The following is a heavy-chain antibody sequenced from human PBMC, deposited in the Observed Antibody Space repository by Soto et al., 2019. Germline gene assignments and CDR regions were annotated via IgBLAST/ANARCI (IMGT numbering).Heavy chain of an antibody. CDR2: ISSDGSSY. V-gene: IGHV3-30*18. D-gene: IGHD1-26*01. CDR3: AKDRGLAESGTWSHYYYGMDV. J-gene: IGHJ6*02. Sequence: QVQLLESGGGVVQPGRSLRLSCVASGFTLTNNGMHWVRQAPGQGLEWVAVISSDGSSYYYGDSVRGRFTISRDTSKKTLFLEMNSLTTADTAVYYCAKDRGLAESGTWSHYYYGMDVWGQGTSVTVS. CDR1: GFTLTNNG.